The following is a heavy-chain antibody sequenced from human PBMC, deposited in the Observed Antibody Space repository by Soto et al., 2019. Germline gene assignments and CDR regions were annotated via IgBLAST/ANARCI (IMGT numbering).Heavy chain of an antibody. V-gene: IGHV4-4*02. D-gene: IGHD6-13*01. CDR3: AKDTRVAAARRGLLV. CDR1: ADSISNSHW. Sequence: ASQTLSLTCAVSADSISNSHWWTWVRHPPEMARAWIAEIHHSGQTNYHPSLKGRVAISVDTAKSQCSLSVSSVPAADTAVYYSAKDTRVAAARRGLLVGGQGTTVTGS. CDR2: IHHSGQT. J-gene: IGHJ6*02.